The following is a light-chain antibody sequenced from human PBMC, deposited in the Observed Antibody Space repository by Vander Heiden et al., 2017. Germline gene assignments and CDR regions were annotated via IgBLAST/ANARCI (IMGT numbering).Light chain of an antibody. CDR2: WAS. CDR1: QSVLYSSNNKNY. J-gene: IGKJ2*01. Sequence: DIVMTQSPDSLAVSLGERATINCKSSQSVLYSSNNKNYLAWYQQKPGQPPKLLIYWASTRESGVPDRFSGSGSGTDFTLTISILHAEDVAVYYCQEYSSTAYTFG. CDR3: QEYSSTAYT. V-gene: IGKV4-1*01.